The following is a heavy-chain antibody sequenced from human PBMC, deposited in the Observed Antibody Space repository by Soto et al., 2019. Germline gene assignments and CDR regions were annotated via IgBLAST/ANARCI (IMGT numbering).Heavy chain of an antibody. CDR3: ARESSSTVTTGGGGSAKDY. CDR2: ISYDGTNR. Sequence: QVHLVESGGGVVQPGRSLRLSCAASGLTFSNYAMHWVRQAPGKGLEWVALISYDGTNRCYPDSVKGRFTISRDNSKNTVYLQMNSLKSDDTAVYYCARESSSTVTTGGGGSAKDYWGQGTLVTVSS. D-gene: IGHD4-17*01. CDR1: GLTFSNYA. J-gene: IGHJ4*02. V-gene: IGHV3-30-3*01.